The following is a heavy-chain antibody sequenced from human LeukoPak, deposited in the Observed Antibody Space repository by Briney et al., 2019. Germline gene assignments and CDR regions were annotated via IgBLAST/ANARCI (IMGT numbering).Heavy chain of an antibody. V-gene: IGHV3-7*01. CDR1: GFTFASSR. CDR3: TRISIKEPEDS. J-gene: IGHJ4*02. D-gene: IGHD1-14*01. CDR2: INEDGSAK. Sequence: PGGSLRLSCAASGFTFASSRMNWIRQAPGKGLEWVANINEDGSAKYYVDSVKGRFTISRDDTKNSVFLQMNSLRDEDTAVYYCTRISIKEPEDSWGQGTLVTVSS.